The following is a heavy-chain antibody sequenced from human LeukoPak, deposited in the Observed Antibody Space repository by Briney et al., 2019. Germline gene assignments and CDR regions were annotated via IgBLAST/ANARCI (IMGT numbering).Heavy chain of an antibody. J-gene: IGHJ4*02. CDR1: GGSITSYY. D-gene: IGHD3-3*01. V-gene: IGHV4-59*08. CDR2: IYYSGTT. CDR3: ARLATPYYDFWSGQTYFDY. Sequence: SETLSLTCTVSGGSITSYYWSWIRQPPGKGLEWIGYIYYSGTTNYNPPLKSRVTISVETSKNQFSLKLRSVTAADTAVYYCARLATPYYDFWSGQTYFDYWGQGTLVTVSS.